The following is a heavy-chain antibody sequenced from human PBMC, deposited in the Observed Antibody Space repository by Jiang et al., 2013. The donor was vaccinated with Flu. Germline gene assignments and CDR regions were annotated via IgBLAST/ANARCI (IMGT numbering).Heavy chain of an antibody. V-gene: IGHV4-39*01. CDR1: GGSISSSSYY. CDR2: IYYSGST. D-gene: IGHD3-22*01. J-gene: IGHJ4*02. Sequence: GPGLVKPSETLPLTCTVSGGSISSSSYYWGWIRQPPGKGLEWIGSIYYSGSTYYNPSLKSRVTISVDTSKNQFSLKLSSVTAADTAVYYCAGGYDSSGYLVDYWGQGTLVTVSS. CDR3: AGGYDSSGYLVDY.